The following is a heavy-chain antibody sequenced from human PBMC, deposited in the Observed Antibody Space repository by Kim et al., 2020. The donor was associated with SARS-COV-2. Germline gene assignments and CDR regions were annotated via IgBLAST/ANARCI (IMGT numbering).Heavy chain of an antibody. D-gene: IGHD1-20*01. Sequence: GRFTISRDDSKSIAYLQMNSLKTEDTAVYYCTRDTTGITGTGGGYYGMDVWGQGTTVTVSS. V-gene: IGHV3-49*02. CDR3: TRDTTGITGTGGGYYGMDV. J-gene: IGHJ6*02.